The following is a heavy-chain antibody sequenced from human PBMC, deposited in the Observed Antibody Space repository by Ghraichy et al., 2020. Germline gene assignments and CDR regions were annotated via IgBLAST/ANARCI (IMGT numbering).Heavy chain of an antibody. CDR1: GFTFSGSA. D-gene: IGHD1-26*01. Sequence: GGSLRLSCAASGFTFSGSAMHWVRQASGKGLEWVGRIRSKANSYATAYAASVKGRFTISRDDSKNTAYLQMNSLKTEDTAVYYCTRGPYSGSYYPTNDYWGQGTLVTVSS. CDR2: IRSKANSYAT. V-gene: IGHV3-73*01. CDR3: TRGPYSGSYYPTNDY. J-gene: IGHJ4*02.